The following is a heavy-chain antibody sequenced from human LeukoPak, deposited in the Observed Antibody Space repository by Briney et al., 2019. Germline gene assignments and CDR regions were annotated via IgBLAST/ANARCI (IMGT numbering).Heavy chain of an antibody. J-gene: IGHJ4*02. CDR1: GGSISTSSYY. CDR2: VYYSGNT. D-gene: IGHD3-3*01. V-gene: IGHV4-39*01. Sequence: PSETLSLTCNVSGGSISTSSYYWGWIRQPPGKGPEWIGSVYYSGNTYYSPSLKSRVTIPVDTSKNQFSLKLSAVTAADTAVYYCARRGGSKIDYWGQGTLVTVSS. CDR3: ARRGGSKIDY.